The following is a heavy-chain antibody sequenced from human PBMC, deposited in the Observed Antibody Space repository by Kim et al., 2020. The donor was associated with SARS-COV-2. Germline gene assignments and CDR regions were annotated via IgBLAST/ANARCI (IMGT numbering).Heavy chain of an antibody. D-gene: IGHD3-10*01. CDR1: GFSLSSSGMS. Sequence: SGPTLVNPTQTLTLTCTFSGFSLSSSGMSVSWIRQPPGKALEWLARIDWDDDKDYSTSLKTRLTISKDTSKNQVVLTMTNMDPVDTATYYCARSRGGMDVWGQGTTVTVSS. CDR2: IDWDDDK. CDR3: ARSRGGMDV. J-gene: IGHJ6*02. V-gene: IGHV2-70*11.